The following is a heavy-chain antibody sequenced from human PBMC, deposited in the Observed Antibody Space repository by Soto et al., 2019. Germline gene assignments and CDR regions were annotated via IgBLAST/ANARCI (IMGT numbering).Heavy chain of an antibody. CDR1: GYTFTGYY. D-gene: IGHD5-18*01. V-gene: IGHV1-2*04. CDR3: ARDGHGYSYGYPDWYFDL. Sequence: QVQLVQSGAEVKKPGASVKVSCKASGYTFTGYYMHWVRQAPGQGLEWMGWINPNSGGTNYAQKFQGWVTMTRDTSISTACMGRRRLRSDDTAVDYWARDGHGYSYGYPDWYFDLWGRGTLVTVSS. CDR2: INPNSGGT. J-gene: IGHJ2*01.